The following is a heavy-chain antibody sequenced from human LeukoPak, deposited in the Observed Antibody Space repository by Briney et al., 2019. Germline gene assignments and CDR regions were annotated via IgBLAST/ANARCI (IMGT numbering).Heavy chain of an antibody. J-gene: IGHJ1*01. CDR3: ARAPSEIGGYYPEYFRH. V-gene: IGHV3-74*01. D-gene: IGHD3-22*01. CDR2: IKSDGST. Sequence: GGSLRLSCAAAGFTFKNNWMSWVRQAPGKGLVWVSRIKSDGSTNYADSVKGRFTISRDNAKNTVSLQMNGLRAEDTGVYYCARAPSEIGGYYPEYFRHWGQGTLVTVSS. CDR1: GFTFKNNW.